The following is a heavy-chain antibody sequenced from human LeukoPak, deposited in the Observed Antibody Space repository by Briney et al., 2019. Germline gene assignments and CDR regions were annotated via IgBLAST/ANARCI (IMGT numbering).Heavy chain of an antibody. CDR2: ISSSSSTI. Sequence: GGSMRLSCAASGFTFSSYSMNWVRQAPGKGLEWVSYISSSSSTIYYADSVKGRFTISRDNAKNSLYLQMNSLRAEDTAVYCCARDHRNWNYGQGFDYWGQGTLVTVSS. J-gene: IGHJ4*02. V-gene: IGHV3-48*04. CDR1: GFTFSSYS. D-gene: IGHD1-7*01. CDR3: ARDHRNWNYGQGFDY.